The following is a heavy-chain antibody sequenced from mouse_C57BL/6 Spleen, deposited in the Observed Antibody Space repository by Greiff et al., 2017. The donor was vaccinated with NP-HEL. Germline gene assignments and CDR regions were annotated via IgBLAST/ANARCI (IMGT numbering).Heavy chain of an antibody. CDR3: ASTRWYFDV. V-gene: IGHV1-50*01. Sequence: VQLQQSGAELVKPGASVKLSCKASGYTFTSYWMQWVKQRPGQGLEWIGEIDPSDSYTNYNPKFKGKATLTVDTSSSTAYMQLSSLTSEDSAVYYCASTRWYFDVWGKGTTVTVSS. CDR1: GYTFTSYW. CDR2: IDPSDSYT. J-gene: IGHJ1*03.